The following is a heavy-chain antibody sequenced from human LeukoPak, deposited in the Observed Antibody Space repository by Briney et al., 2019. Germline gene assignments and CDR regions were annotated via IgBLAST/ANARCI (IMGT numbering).Heavy chain of an antibody. CDR2: ISRSGSTK. Sequence: GGSLRLSCAASGFTFSDYNMRWIRQAPGKGLEWVSSISRSGSTKYYADSVKGRFTISRDNAKNSLFLQMNSLRAEDTAVYYCARDPYSGTDSEYYYYNMDVWGQGTTVTVSS. D-gene: IGHD1-26*01. J-gene: IGHJ6*03. V-gene: IGHV3-11*04. CDR1: GFTFSDYN. CDR3: ARDPYSGTDSEYYYYNMDV.